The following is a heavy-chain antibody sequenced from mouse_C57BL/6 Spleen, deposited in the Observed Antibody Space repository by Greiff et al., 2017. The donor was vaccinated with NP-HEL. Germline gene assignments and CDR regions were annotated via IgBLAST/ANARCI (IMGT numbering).Heavy chain of an antibody. CDR1: GYTFTSYW. CDR2: IDPSDSYT. J-gene: IGHJ4*01. CDR3: ARSIVTTVVATKYAMDY. V-gene: IGHV1-59*01. D-gene: IGHD1-1*01. Sequence: VQLQQSGAELVRPGTSVKLSCKASGYTFTSYWMHWVKQRPGQGLEWIGVIDPSDSYTNYNQKFKGKATLTVDTSSSTAYMQLSSLTSEDSAVYYCARSIVTTVVATKYAMDYWGQGTSVTVSS.